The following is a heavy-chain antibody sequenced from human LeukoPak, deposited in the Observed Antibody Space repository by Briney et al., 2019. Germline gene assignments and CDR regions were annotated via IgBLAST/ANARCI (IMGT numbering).Heavy chain of an antibody. CDR3: ARAAYYYDSSAYPYWYFDL. CDR1: GFTFRSYA. D-gene: IGHD3-22*01. V-gene: IGHV3-48*03. Sequence: GGSLRLSCVASGFTFRSYAINWVRQAPGKGLEWVSFISSSGGTIYYADSVKGRFTISRDNAENSLYLQMNGLRAEDTAVYYCARAAYYYDSSAYPYWYFDLWGRGTLVTVSS. J-gene: IGHJ2*01. CDR2: ISSSGGTI.